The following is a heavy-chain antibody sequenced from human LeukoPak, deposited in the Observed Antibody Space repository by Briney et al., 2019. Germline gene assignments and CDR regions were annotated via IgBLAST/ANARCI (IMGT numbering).Heavy chain of an antibody. CDR2: ISSSSSTI. V-gene: IGHV3-48*01. CDR3: GRDSPPDY. CDR1: GYTFSRYS. Sequence: GGSLRLSCAASGYTFSRYSMNWVRQAPGKGLEWVSYISSSSSTIYYADSVKGRFTISRDNVKNSLYLQMNSLRAEDTAVYYCGRDSPPDYWGQGTLVTVSS. J-gene: IGHJ4*02.